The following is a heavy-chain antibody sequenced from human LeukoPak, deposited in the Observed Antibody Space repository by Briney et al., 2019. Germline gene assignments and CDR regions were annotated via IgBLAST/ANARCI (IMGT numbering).Heavy chain of an antibody. D-gene: IGHD5-24*01. J-gene: IGHJ4*02. CDR3: ARRVDGYNDY. Sequence: SETLSLTCAVSGGSISSSNWWSWVRQPPGKGLEWIGEIYHTGSTNYNPSLKSRVTISLDKFNNQFSLKLSSVTAADTALYYCARRVDGYNDYWGQGTLATVSS. CDR2: IYHTGST. V-gene: IGHV4-4*02. CDR1: GGSISSSNW.